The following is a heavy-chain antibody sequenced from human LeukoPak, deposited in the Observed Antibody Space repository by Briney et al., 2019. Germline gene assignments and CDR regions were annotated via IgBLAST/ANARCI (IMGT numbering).Heavy chain of an antibody. V-gene: IGHV3-23*01. CDR2: INEDGSAT. CDR1: GFVFSTYA. J-gene: IGHJ4*02. Sequence: GESLRLSCAASGFVFSTYAMTWVRQAPGRGLEWVSSINEDGSATYYAGSVRGLFTISRDNSKNTLYLQMNSLRAEDTALYYCAKTMAMAGYQFDSWGRGTLVTVSS. D-gene: IGHD6-19*01. CDR3: AKTMAMAGYQFDS.